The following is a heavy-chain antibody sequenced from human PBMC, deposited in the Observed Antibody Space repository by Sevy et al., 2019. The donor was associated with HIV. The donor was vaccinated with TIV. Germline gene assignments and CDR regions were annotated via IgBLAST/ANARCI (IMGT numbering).Heavy chain of an antibody. Sequence: SETLSLTCTVSGGSISSSSYYWGWIRQPPGKGLEWIGSIYYSGSTYYNPSLKSRVTISVDTSKNQFSLKRSSVTAADTAVYYCAGHLSRPISIAAAGIGAFDIWGQGTMVTVSS. CDR1: GGSISSSSYY. CDR2: IYYSGST. D-gene: IGHD6-13*01. V-gene: IGHV4-39*01. J-gene: IGHJ3*02. CDR3: AGHLSRPISIAAAGIGAFDI.